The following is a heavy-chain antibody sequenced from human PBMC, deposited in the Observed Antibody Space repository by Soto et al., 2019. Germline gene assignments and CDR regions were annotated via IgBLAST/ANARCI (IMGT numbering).Heavy chain of an antibody. CDR3: ARGRYCSGGSCPHYYGMDV. D-gene: IGHD2-15*01. CDR1: EFTVSSSH. CDR2: IYSGGGGST. Sequence: EVQLVESGGGLVQPGGSLRLSCAASEFTVSSSHMSWVRQAPGKGLEWVSVIYSGGGGSTYYADSVKGRFTSSRDNSKTMLYLQMNSLSAEDTAVYYCARGRYCSGGSCPHYYGMDVWGQGTTVTVSS. J-gene: IGHJ6*02. V-gene: IGHV3-53*01.